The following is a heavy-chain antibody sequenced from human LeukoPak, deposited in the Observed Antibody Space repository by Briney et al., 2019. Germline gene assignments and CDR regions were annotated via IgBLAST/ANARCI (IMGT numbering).Heavy chain of an antibody. CDR3: AKVNYYDSSGYFDY. CDR2: ISWNSGSI. CDR1: GFTFDDYA. Sequence: GRSLRLSCAASGFTFDDYAMHWVRQAPGKGLEWVSGISWNSGSIGYADSVKGRFTISRDNAKNSLYLQMSSLRAEDTALYYCAKVNYYDSSGYFDYWGQGTMVTVSS. V-gene: IGHV3-9*01. D-gene: IGHD3-22*01. J-gene: IGHJ4*02.